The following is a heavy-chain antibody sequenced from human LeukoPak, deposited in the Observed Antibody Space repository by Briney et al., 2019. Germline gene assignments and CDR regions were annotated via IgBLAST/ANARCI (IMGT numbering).Heavy chain of an antibody. V-gene: IGHV4-4*07. CDR1: GDSISSYY. CDR2: IYTSGST. J-gene: IGHJ6*02. CDR3: ARDKDYYDRRGYPGMDV. Sequence: PSETLSLTCTVSGDSISSYYWSWIRQPAGKGLEWIGRIYTSGSTNYNPSLKSRVTMSVDTSKNQFSLKLSSVTAADTAVYYCARDKDYYDRRGYPGMDVWGQGTTVTVSS. D-gene: IGHD3-22*01.